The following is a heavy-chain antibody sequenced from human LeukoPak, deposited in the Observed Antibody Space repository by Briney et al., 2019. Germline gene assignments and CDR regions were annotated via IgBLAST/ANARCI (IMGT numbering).Heavy chain of an antibody. D-gene: IGHD6-19*01. CDR1: GDSISNYY. J-gene: IGHJ4*02. CDR2: IFYSGST. CDR3: ARGSRDSGWDFDY. V-gene: IGHV4-59*05. Sequence: SETLSLACTVSGDSISNYYWSWIRQHPRKGLQWIGLIFYSGSTYYNPSLKSRVTISVDTSKNQFSLRLSSVTAADTAAYYCARGSRDSGWDFDYWGQGTLVTVSS.